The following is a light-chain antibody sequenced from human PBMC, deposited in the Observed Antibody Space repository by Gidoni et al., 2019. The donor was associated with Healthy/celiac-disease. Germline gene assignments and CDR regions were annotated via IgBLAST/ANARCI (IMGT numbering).Light chain of an antibody. J-gene: IGKJ2*02. V-gene: IGKV1-5*01. CDR3: QQYNSYLCT. CDR1: QTISSW. Sequence: DIQMTQSPSTLSVSVGDRVTITCRASQTISSWLAWYQQKPGKAPKLLIYDASSLESGVPSRFSGSGSGTEFTLTISSLQPDDFATYYCQQYNSYLCTFGQGTKLEIK. CDR2: DAS.